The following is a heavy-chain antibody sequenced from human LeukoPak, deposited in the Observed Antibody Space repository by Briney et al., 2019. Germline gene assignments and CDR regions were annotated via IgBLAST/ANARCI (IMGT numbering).Heavy chain of an antibody. J-gene: IGHJ4*02. CDR3: ARVTTAWYVIGY. D-gene: IGHD6-13*01. Sequence: PSETLSLTCAVSGGSISNYYRTWIRQPPGKGLEWLGFIYNAAPTNYNPSLRSRVTISVDTSKNQFSLRLSSVTAADSAIYYCARVTTAWYVIGYWGQGALVTVSS. CDR1: GGSISNYY. V-gene: IGHV4-4*08. CDR2: IYNAAPT.